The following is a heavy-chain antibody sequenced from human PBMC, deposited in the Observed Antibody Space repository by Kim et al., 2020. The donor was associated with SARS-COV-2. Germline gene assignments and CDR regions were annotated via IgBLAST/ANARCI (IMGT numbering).Heavy chain of an antibody. CDR1: GGSISSSSYY. J-gene: IGHJ3*02. CDR2: IYYSGST. CDR3: ARPQLNAIAAAARSDAFDI. D-gene: IGHD6-13*01. V-gene: IGHV4-39*01. Sequence: SETLSLTCTVSGGSISSSSYYWGWIRQPPGKGLEWIGSIYYSGSTYYNPSLKSRVTISVDTSKNQFSLKLSSVTAADTAVYYCARPQLNAIAAAARSDAFDIWGQGTMVTVSS.